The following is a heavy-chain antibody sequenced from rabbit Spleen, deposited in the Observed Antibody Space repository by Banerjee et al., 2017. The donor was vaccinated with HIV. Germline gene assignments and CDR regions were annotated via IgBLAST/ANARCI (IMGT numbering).Heavy chain of an antibody. Sequence: QSLEESGGGLVKPGASLTLTCTASGFSLSSGYDMSWVRQAPGKGLEWIACIYVVGSGSTWYANWAKGRFTISKTSSTTVTLQMTSLTAADTATYFCARNYVNAFDPWGPGTLVTVS. J-gene: IGHJ2*01. CDR2: IYVVGSGST. CDR1: GFSLSSGYD. CDR3: ARNYVNAFDP. D-gene: IGHD1-1*01. V-gene: IGHV1S40*01.